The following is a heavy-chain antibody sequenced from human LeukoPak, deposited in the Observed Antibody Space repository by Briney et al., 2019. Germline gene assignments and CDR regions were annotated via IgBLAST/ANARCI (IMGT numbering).Heavy chain of an antibody. CDR3: ARIQVGWIQLWSKGGYFDY. V-gene: IGHV4-4*02. CDR2: IYHSGST. Sequence: KPSETLSLTCAVSGGSISSSNWWSWVRQPPGKGLEWIGEIYHSGSTNYNPSLKSRVTISVDKSKNQFSLKLSSVTAADTAVYYCARIQVGWIQLWSKGGYFDYWGQGTLVTVSS. CDR1: GGSISSSNW. J-gene: IGHJ4*02. D-gene: IGHD5-18*01.